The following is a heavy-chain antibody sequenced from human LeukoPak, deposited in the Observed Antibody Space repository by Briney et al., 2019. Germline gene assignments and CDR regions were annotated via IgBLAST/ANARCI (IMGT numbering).Heavy chain of an antibody. D-gene: IGHD5-18*01. CDR1: GFTFSSYS. Sequence: GGSLGLSCAASGFTFSSYSMNWVRQAPGKGLEWVSSISSSSSYIYYADSVKGRFTISRDNAKNSLYLQMNSLRAEDTAVYYCAKGDTAMGHNHFDIDYWGQGTLVTVSS. J-gene: IGHJ4*02. V-gene: IGHV3-21*01. CDR3: AKGDTAMGHNHFDIDY. CDR2: ISSSSSYI.